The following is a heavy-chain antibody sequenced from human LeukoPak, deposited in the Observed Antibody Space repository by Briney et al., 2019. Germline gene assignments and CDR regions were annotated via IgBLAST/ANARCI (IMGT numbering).Heavy chain of an antibody. V-gene: IGHV3-13*01. J-gene: IGHJ4*02. Sequence: GGSLRLSCAASGFTVSSYAMHWVRQPIGKGLEWVSALGIAGDTFYPGSVKGRFTISRENAKNSLYLQMNSLRAEDTAMYYCARQKQSHGNFDYWGQGTLVTVSS. CDR3: ARQKQSHGNFDY. CDR1: GFTVSSYA. D-gene: IGHD1-26*01. CDR2: LGIAGDT.